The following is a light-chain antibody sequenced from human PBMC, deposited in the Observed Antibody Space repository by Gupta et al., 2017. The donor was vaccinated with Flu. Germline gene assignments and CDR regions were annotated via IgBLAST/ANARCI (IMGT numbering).Light chain of an antibody. Sequence: GTLYLSPGESAALSCRASQTIGSSYLAWYQQKPGQAPRLLIYGASARANGIPDRFSGSGSGTDFTLTISRLEPEDFAMYCCQHEDSPSWTFGQGTKVEIE. J-gene: IGKJ1*01. CDR3: QHEDSPSWT. V-gene: IGKV3-20*01. CDR1: QTIGSSY. CDR2: GAS.